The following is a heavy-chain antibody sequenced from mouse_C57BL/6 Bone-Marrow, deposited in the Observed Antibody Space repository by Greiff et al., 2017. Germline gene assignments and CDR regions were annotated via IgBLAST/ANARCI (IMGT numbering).Heavy chain of an antibody. CDR3: ARHRDYGSSYGWYFDV. D-gene: IGHD1-1*01. Sequence: EVKLMESGGGLVQPGESLKLSCESNEYEFPSHDMSWVRKTPEKRLELVAAINSYGGSTYYPDTMERRFIISRDNTKKTLYLQMSSLRSEDTALYYCARHRDYGSSYGWYFDVWGTGTTVTVSS. CDR1: EYEFPSHD. CDR2: INSYGGST. V-gene: IGHV5-2*01. J-gene: IGHJ1*03.